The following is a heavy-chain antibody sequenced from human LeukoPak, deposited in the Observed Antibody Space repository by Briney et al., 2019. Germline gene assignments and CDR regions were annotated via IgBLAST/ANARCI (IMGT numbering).Heavy chain of an antibody. Sequence: GGSLRLSCAAPGFTFASYAMSWVRQAPGKGLEWVSCITGTGGSTYYADSVKGRFTISRDKSKNTLYLEMNSLRAEDTAVYYCARRRVGSSGYRFDYWGQGTLDTVSS. J-gene: IGHJ4*02. D-gene: IGHD3-22*01. V-gene: IGHV3-23*01. CDR3: ARRRVGSSGYRFDY. CDR2: ITGTGGST. CDR1: GFTFASYA.